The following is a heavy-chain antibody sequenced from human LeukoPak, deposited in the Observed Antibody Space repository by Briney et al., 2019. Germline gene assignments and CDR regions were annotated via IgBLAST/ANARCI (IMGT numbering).Heavy chain of an antibody. J-gene: IGHJ4*02. CDR3: ARGRQITMVRGVISKTFLFDY. CDR2: INPNSGGT. CDR1: GYTFTGYY. Sequence: GASVKVSCKASGYTFTGYYMHWVRQAPGQGLEWMGWINPNSGGTNYAQKFQGRVTMTRDTSISTAYMELSSLRSEDTAVYYCARGRQITMVRGVISKTFLFDYWGQGTLVTVSS. D-gene: IGHD3-10*01. V-gene: IGHV1-2*02.